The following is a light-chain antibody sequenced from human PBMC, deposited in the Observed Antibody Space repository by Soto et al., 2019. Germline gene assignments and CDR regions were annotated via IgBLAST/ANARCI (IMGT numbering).Light chain of an antibody. V-gene: IGLV1-40*01. Sequence: QSVLTQPPSVSGAPGQRVTISCTGSSSNIGAGYDVPWYQQLPGTAPKLLIYGNSNRPSGVPDRFSGSKSGTSASLAITGLQAEDEADYYCQSREVFGGVTKLTVL. CDR3: QSREV. CDR2: GNS. CDR1: SSNIGAGYD. J-gene: IGLJ2*01.